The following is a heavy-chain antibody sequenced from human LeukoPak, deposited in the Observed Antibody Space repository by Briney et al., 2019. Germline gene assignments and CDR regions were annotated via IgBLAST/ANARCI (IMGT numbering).Heavy chain of an antibody. D-gene: IGHD3-9*01. V-gene: IGHV3-7*01. J-gene: IGHJ4*02. CDR1: GFTFSSYA. Sequence: QTGGSLRPSCAASGFTFSSYAMSWVRQAPGKGLEWVANIKQDGSEKYYVDSVKGRFTISRDNAKNSLYLQMNSLRAEDTAVYYCARGPVYYDILTGYYLVYWGQGTLVTVSS. CDR3: ARGPVYYDILTGYYLVY. CDR2: IKQDGSEK.